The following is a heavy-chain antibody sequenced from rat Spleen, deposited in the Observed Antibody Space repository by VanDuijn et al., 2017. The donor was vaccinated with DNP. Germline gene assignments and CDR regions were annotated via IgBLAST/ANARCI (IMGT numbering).Heavy chain of an antibody. CDR1: GLIFSDYV. J-gene: IGHJ2*01. CDR2: ISTSGGST. V-gene: IGHV5S23*01. CDR3: TTLGDY. Sequence: EVQLVESGGGLVQPGNSLKLSCAASGLIFSDYVMAWVRQSPKKGLEWVATISTSGGSTYYRDSVKGRFTISRDNAKSTLYLQMDSLRSEDTATYYCTTLGDYWGQGVMVTVSS.